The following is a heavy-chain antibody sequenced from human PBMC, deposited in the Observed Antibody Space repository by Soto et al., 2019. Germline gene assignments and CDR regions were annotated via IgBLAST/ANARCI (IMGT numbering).Heavy chain of an antibody. Sequence: ASVKVSCKASGYTFTGYYMHWVRQAPGQGLEWMGWINPNSGGTNYVQKFQGWVTMTRDTSISTAYMELSRLRSDDTAVYYCARDTYYYGSGSYYTPYYYYGMDVWGQGTTVTVSS. D-gene: IGHD3-10*01. CDR1: GYTFTGYY. CDR2: INPNSGGT. CDR3: ARDTYYYGSGSYYTPYYYYGMDV. J-gene: IGHJ6*02. V-gene: IGHV1-2*04.